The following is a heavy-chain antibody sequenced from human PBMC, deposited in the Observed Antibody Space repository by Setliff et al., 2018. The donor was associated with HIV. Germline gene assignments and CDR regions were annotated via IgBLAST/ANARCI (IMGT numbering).Heavy chain of an antibody. D-gene: IGHD3-22*01. CDR2: INQSGRT. Sequence: SETLSLTCGVYGGSFSTYYWSWIRQSPGKGLEWIGEINQSGRTKYNPSLKSRVTISVDTSKNQFSLKLSSVTAADTAVYYCARGLSFYDPGGFDYWGQGTLVTVSS. CDR1: GGSFSTYY. CDR3: ARGLSFYDPGGFDY. V-gene: IGHV4-34*01. J-gene: IGHJ4*02.